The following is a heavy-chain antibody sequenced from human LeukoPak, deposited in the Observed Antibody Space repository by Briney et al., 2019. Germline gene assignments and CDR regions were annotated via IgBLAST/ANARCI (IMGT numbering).Heavy chain of an antibody. V-gene: IGHV1-2*02. D-gene: IGHD5-18*01. CDR2: INPNSGGT. Sequence: ASVKVSCKASGYTFTGYYMHWVRQAPGQGLEWTGWINPNSGGTNYAQKFQGRVTMTRDTSISTAYMELSRLRSEDTAVYYCARVTHTELSTWFDPWGQGTLVTVSS. J-gene: IGHJ5*02. CDR3: ARVTHTELSTWFDP. CDR1: GYTFTGYY.